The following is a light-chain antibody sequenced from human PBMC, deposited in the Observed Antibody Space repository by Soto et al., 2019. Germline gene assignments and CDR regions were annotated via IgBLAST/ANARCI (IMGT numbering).Light chain of an antibody. J-gene: IGKJ5*01. CDR2: DAS. CDR3: QQSNNRPLIT. V-gene: IGKV1-5*01. CDR1: QIIASW. Sequence: DIKMTRCPSTLSESVCDRVTITCRASQIIASWLNWHQQKPGTAPKLLIYDASTLESGVPSRFSGSGSGTDFTLTISSLQPEDSATYYCQQSNNRPLITFGQGTRVDIK.